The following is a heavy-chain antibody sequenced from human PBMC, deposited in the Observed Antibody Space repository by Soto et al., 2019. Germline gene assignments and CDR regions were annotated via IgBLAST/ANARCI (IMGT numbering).Heavy chain of an antibody. D-gene: IGHD1-1*01. Sequence: PGGSLRLSCAASGFTFSGSAMHWVRQASGKGLEWVGRIRSNANTYATTYAASVKGRFTISRDDSKNTAYLQMNSLKTEDTAVYFCIRATDYYYFYGIDVWGQGTTVTGSS. CDR3: IRATDYYYFYGIDV. CDR2: IRSNANTYAT. J-gene: IGHJ6*02. V-gene: IGHV3-73*01. CDR1: GFTFSGSA.